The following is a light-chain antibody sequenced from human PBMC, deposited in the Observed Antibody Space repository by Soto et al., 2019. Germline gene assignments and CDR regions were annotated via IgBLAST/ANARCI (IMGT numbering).Light chain of an antibody. CDR3: QVWDSSSDHPVV. Sequence: SYELTQPPSVSVAPGKTARITCGGNNIGSKSVHWYQQKPGQAPVLVIYYDSDRPSGIPERFSGSNSGNTVTLTISRVEAGDEADYYCQVWDSSSDHPVVFGGGTKLTVL. CDR1: NIGSKS. CDR2: YDS. J-gene: IGLJ2*01. V-gene: IGLV3-21*04.